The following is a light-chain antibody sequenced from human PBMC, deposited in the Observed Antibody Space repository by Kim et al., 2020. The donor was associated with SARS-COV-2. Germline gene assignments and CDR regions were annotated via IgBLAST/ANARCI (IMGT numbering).Light chain of an antibody. CDR2: DNN. CDR3: GTWDSSLSAVV. CDR1: SSNIGNNY. J-gene: IGLJ2*01. V-gene: IGLV1-51*01. Sequence: QSVLTQPPSVSAAPGQKVTIFCSGSSSNIGNNYVSWYQQLPRTAPKLLIYDNNKRPSGIPDRFSGSKSGTSATLGITGLQTGDEADYYCGTWDSSLSAVVFGGGTQLTVL.